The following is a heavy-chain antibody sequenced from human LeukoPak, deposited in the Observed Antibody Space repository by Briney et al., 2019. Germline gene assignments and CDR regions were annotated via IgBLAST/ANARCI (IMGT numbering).Heavy chain of an antibody. CDR3: ARHSGAYDYWLGY. CDR2: IYYSGRT. Sequence: SETLSLTCTVSGGTISNHYWSWIRQPPGKGLEWIGNIYYSGRTNYNPSLRSRVTISVDTSKKQFSLKLNSVTAADTAVYYCARHSGAYDYWLGYWGQGTLVTVSS. CDR1: GGTISNHY. V-gene: IGHV4-59*08. J-gene: IGHJ4*02. D-gene: IGHD5-12*01.